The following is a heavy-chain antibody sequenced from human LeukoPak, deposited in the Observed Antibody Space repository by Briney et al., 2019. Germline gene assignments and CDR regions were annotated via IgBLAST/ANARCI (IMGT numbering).Heavy chain of an antibody. CDR3: ARDHVPRRFDP. Sequence: PSETLSLTCAVSGGSISSGGYSWSWIRQPPGKGLEWIGYIYHSGSTYYNPSLKSRVTISVDRSKNQFSLKLSSVTAADTAVYYCARDHVPRRFDPWGQGTLVTVSS. D-gene: IGHD1-14*01. CDR2: IYHSGST. V-gene: IGHV4-30-2*01. CDR1: GGSISSGGYS. J-gene: IGHJ5*02.